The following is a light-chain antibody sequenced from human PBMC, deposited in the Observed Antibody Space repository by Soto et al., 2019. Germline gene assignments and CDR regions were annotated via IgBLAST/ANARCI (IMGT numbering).Light chain of an antibody. CDR3: SSYAGSNTLV. V-gene: IGLV2-23*01. Sequence: QSALTQPASVSGSPGQSITISCTGTSGDVGSYNLVSWCQQHPGKAPKLMIYEGTKRPSGVSNRFSGSKSGNTASLTISGLQAEDEADYYCSSYAGSNTLVFGGGTKLTVL. J-gene: IGLJ3*02. CDR1: SGDVGSYNL. CDR2: EGT.